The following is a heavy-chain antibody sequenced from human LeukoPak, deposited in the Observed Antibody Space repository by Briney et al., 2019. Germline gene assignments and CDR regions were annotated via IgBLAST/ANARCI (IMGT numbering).Heavy chain of an antibody. V-gene: IGHV3-48*03. CDR1: GFTFSSYE. D-gene: IGHD6-19*01. CDR2: ISSSGSTI. Sequence: GGSLRLSCPASGFTFSSYEMNWVRQAPGKGLEWVSYISSSGSTIYYADSVKGRFTISRDNAKNSLYLQMNSLRAEGTALYYCARDSTGYSSGSLEWGQGTLVTVSS. J-gene: IGHJ4*02. CDR3: ARDSTGYSSGSLE.